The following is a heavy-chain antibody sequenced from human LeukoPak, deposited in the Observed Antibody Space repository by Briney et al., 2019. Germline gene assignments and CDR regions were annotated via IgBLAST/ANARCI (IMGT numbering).Heavy chain of an antibody. CDR3: AREVVSYGDYATPYYGMDV. J-gene: IGHJ6*02. CDR1: GYTFTGYY. CDR2: INPNSGGT. D-gene: IGHD4-17*01. Sequence: GASVKVSCKASGYTFTGYYMHWVRQAPGQGLEWMGWINPNSGGTNYAQKFQGWVTMTRDTSISTAYMELSRLRSDDTAVYYCAREVVSYGDYATPYYGMDVWGQGTTVTVSS. V-gene: IGHV1-2*04.